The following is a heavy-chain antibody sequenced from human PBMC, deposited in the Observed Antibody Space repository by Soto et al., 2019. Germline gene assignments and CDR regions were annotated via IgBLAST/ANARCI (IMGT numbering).Heavy chain of an antibody. CDR2: INPNNGGT. CDR3: ARVHYDSVPAES. CDR1: GYTFTDYY. Sequence: QVQLEQSGAEVKKPGASVKVSCKASGYTFTDYYIHWVRQAPGQGHEWMGWINPNNGGTNYAQKFQGRVTMTRETSFSTAYMDLSSLTSDDAAVYYCARVHYDSVPAESWGQGDLVTVSS. D-gene: IGHD3-22*01. V-gene: IGHV1-2*02. J-gene: IGHJ5*02.